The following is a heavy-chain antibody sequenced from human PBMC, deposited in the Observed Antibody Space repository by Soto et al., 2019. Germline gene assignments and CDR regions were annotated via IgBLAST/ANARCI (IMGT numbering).Heavy chain of an antibody. CDR3: ARGSVMVRPSDTVNWFDP. D-gene: IGHD3-10*01. J-gene: IGHJ5*02. CDR2: INHSGST. V-gene: IGHV4-34*01. Sequence: PSETLSLTCAVYGGSFSGYYWSWIRQPPGKGLEWIGEINHSGSTNYNPSLKSRVTISVDTSKNQFSLKLSSVTAADTAVYYCARGSVMVRPSDTVNWFDPWGQGTLVTVSS. CDR1: GGSFSGYY.